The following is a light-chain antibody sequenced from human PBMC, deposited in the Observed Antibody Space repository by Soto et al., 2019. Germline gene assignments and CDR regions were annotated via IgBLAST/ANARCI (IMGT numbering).Light chain of an antibody. CDR1: QRISTT. V-gene: IGKV3-15*01. J-gene: IGKJ1*01. CDR3: HQYNNWPWT. Sequence: EVVLTQSPVTLSVSPCERATLSCRASQRISTTLVWYQQKPGQPPRLLIYAASTRATGIAGRFSGSGSETEFTLIIRSLQSEDSALYYCHQYNNWPWTFGQGTKVDIK. CDR2: AAS.